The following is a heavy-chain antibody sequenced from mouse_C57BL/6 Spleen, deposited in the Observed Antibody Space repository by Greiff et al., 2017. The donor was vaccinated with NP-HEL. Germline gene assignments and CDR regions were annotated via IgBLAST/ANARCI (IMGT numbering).Heavy chain of an antibody. CDR2: IDPADSET. D-gene: IGHD2-4*01. CDR1: GYTFTSYW. CDR3: ARGLRLDSFDY. Sequence: VQLQQPGAELVRPGSSVTLSCKASGYTFTSYWMHWVKQTPIQGLEWIGNIDPADSETHYNQKFKDKATLTVDKSSSTAYMQLSSLTSEDSAIYYCARGLRLDSFDYWGQGTTLTVSS. V-gene: IGHV1-52*01. J-gene: IGHJ2*01.